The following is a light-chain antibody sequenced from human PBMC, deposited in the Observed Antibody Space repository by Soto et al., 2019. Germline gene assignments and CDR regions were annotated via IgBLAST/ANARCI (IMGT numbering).Light chain of an antibody. CDR2: DAS. V-gene: IGKV3-11*01. CDR3: QQRSNWPSLT. Sequence: EIVLTQSPGTLSLSPGERATLSCKTSQTSGSNFLAWYQHKPGQAPRLLISDASNRATGIPARFSGSGSETDFTLTISSLEPEDSAVYYCQQRSNWPSLTFGGGTKVEIK. CDR1: QTSGSNF. J-gene: IGKJ4*01.